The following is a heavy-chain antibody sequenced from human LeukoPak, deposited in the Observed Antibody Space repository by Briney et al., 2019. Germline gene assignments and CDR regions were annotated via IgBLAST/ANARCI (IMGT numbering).Heavy chain of an antibody. CDR3: ARASSSLAFDY. V-gene: IGHV1-46*01. D-gene: IGHD6-13*01. CDR1: GYTFTSYY. J-gene: IGHJ4*02. Sequence: ASVTVSCKASGYTFTSYYMHWVRQAPGQGLEWMGIINPSGGSTSYAQKFQGRVTMTRDTSTSTVYMELSSLRSEDTAVYYCARASSSLAFDYWGQGTLVTVSS. CDR2: INPSGGST.